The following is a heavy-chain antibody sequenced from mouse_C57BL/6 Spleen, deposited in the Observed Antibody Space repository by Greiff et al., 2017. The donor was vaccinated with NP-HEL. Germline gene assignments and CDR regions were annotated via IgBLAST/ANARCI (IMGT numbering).Heavy chain of an antibody. Sequence: VQLQQSGAELVKPGASVKISCKASGYAFSSYWMNWVKQRPGKGLEWIGQIYPGDGDTNYNGKFKGKATLTADKSSSTAYMQLSSLTSEDSAVYFCARSWDGYAMDYWGQGTSVTVSS. CDR3: ARSWDGYAMDY. V-gene: IGHV1-80*01. D-gene: IGHD4-1*01. J-gene: IGHJ4*01. CDR1: GYAFSSYW. CDR2: IYPGDGDT.